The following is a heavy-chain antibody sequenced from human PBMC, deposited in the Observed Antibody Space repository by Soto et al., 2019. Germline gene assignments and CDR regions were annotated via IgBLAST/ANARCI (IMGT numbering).Heavy chain of an antibody. CDR3: ATGSEYFYGRQGHFYGMDV. J-gene: IGHJ6*02. Sequence: QVQLTQSGAEVKKPGASVKVSCQVSVYSLSDLHIQWVRQAPAKGLEWMGGFDPEHGKTMYAKKFQGRVTMTEDTSTDTAYMELSSLRSEDAAVYYCATGSEYFYGRQGHFYGMDVWGQGTTVTVSS. D-gene: IGHD3-10*01. CDR2: FDPEHGKT. V-gene: IGHV1-24*01. CDR1: VYSLSDLH.